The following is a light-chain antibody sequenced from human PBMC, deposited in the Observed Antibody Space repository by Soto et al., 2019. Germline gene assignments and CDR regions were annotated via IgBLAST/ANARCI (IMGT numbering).Light chain of an antibody. Sequence: QSALTQPASVSGSPGQSITISCTGTSSDVGGYNYVSWYQQQSGKAPKLIIHEVSNRPSGVSNRFSGSKSGNTASLTISGLQAEDEADYHCDSYTSSRAYVFGIGTQVTVL. V-gene: IGLV2-14*01. CDR3: DSYTSSRAYV. CDR2: EVS. J-gene: IGLJ1*01. CDR1: SSDVGGYNY.